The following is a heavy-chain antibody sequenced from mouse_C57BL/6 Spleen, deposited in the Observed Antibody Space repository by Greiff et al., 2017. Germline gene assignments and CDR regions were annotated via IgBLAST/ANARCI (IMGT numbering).Heavy chain of an antibody. Sequence: QVQLKESGPGLVAPSQSLSITCTVSGFSLTSYGVDWVRQSPGKGLEWLGEIWGVGSTNYNSALNSRLSISKDNSKGQVFLKMISLQTDDTAMYYCARLSRGWYFDVWGTGTTVTVSS. J-gene: IGHJ1*03. CDR2: IWGVGST. CDR3: ARLSRGWYFDV. CDR1: GFSLTSYG. V-gene: IGHV2-6*01.